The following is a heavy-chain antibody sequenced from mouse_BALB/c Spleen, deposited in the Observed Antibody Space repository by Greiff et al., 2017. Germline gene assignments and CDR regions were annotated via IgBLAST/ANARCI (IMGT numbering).Heavy chain of an antibody. Sequence: EVQLQESGPGLVKPSQSLSLTCSVTGYSITSGYYWNWIRQFPGNKLEWMGYISYDGSNNYNPSLKNRSSITRDTSKNQLFLQSNSVTTEDTATYYYARELRYDLDYWGQGTTLTVSS. D-gene: IGHD1-1*01. CDR3: ARELRYDLDY. CDR1: GYSITSGYY. CDR2: ISYDGSN. V-gene: IGHV3-6*02. J-gene: IGHJ2*01.